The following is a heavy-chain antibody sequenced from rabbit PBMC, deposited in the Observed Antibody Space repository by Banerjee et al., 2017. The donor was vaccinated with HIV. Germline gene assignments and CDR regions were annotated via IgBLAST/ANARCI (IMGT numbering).Heavy chain of an antibody. D-gene: IGHD6-1*01. V-gene: IGHV1S45*01. CDR1: GFSFSSTYW. CDR2: IYTGSGST. CDR3: ARRYPGYGYAACYFNL. J-gene: IGHJ4*01. Sequence: QEQLEESGGDLVKPEGSLTLTCTASGFSFSSTYWICWVRQAPGKGLEWIGCIYTGSGSTWYASWAKGRFTISKTSSTTVTLQMISLTAADTATYFCARRYPGYGYAACYFNLWGPGTLVTVS.